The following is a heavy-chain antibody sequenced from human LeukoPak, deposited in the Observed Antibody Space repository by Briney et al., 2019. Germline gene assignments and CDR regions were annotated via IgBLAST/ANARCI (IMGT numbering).Heavy chain of an antibody. D-gene: IGHD2-15*01. V-gene: IGHV4-59*08. Sequence: SETLSLTCTVSGGSISSYYWSWIRQPPGKGLEWIAYIYYSGSTNYNPSRKSRVSILVDTPKHQFSLKLSSVTAADTAVYYCARAPLYCSGGSCYSGFLDYWGQGTLVSVSS. CDR2: IYYSGST. CDR1: GGSISSYY. CDR3: ARAPLYCSGGSCYSGFLDY. J-gene: IGHJ4*02.